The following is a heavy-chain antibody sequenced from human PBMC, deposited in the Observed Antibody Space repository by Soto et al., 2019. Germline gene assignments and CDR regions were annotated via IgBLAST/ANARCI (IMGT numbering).Heavy chain of an antibody. J-gene: IGHJ4*02. Sequence: LSLTCTVSGGSISSYYWSWIRQPPGKGLEWIGYIYYSGSTNYNPSLKSRVTISVDTSKNQFSLKLSSVTAADTAVYYCARDLEGSPAFDYWGQGTLVTVSS. D-gene: IGHD2-2*01. V-gene: IGHV4-59*01. CDR1: GGSISSYY. CDR3: ARDLEGSPAFDY. CDR2: IYYSGST.